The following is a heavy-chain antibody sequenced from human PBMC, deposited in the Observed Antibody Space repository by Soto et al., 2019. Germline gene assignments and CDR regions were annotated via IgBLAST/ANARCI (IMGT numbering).Heavy chain of an antibody. CDR2: MYYSGST. Sequence: SETLSLSCTVSGGSISSTSYYWGWIRQPPGKGLEWIGSMYYSGSTYYNPSLKSRVTISEDTPKNQFSLKLSSVSAADTAVYYCARHGYQLGPLDPWGQGTLVTVSS. J-gene: IGHJ5*02. V-gene: IGHV4-39*01. CDR3: ARHGYQLGPLDP. CDR1: GGSISSTSYY. D-gene: IGHD2-2*01.